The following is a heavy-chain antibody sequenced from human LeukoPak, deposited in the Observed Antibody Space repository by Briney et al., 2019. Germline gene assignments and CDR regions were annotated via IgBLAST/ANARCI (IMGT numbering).Heavy chain of an antibody. D-gene: IGHD5-24*01. Sequence: GGSLRLSCAASGFTFDDYAMHWVRQAPGKGLEWVSGISWNSGSIGYADSVKGRFTISRDNAKNSLYLQMNSLRAGDTALYYCARSEMATILGFDYWGQGTLVTVSS. CDR3: ARSEMATILGFDY. J-gene: IGHJ4*02. CDR1: GFTFDDYA. V-gene: IGHV3-9*01. CDR2: ISWNSGSI.